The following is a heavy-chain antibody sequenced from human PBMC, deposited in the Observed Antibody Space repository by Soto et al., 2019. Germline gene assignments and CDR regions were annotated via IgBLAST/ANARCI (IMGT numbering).Heavy chain of an antibody. CDR1: GFTFSSYA. CDR2: ISGSGGST. D-gene: IGHD4-17*01. CDR3: AKGAPTVTIIYYYYGMDV. Sequence: EVQLLESGGGLVQPGGSLRLSCAASGFTFSSYAMSWVRQAPGKGLEWVSAISGSGGSTYYADSVKGRFTISRDNSKNTMYLQKNSLRAEDTAVYYCAKGAPTVTIIYYYYGMDVWGQGTTVTVSS. J-gene: IGHJ6*02. V-gene: IGHV3-23*01.